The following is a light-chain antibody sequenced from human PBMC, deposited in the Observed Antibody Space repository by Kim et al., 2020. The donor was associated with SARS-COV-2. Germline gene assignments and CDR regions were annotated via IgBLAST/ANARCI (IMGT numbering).Light chain of an antibody. CDR1: SSNVGGYDL. J-gene: IGLJ2*01. Sequence: QSVLTQPASVSGSPGQSITISCTGTSSNVGGYDLVSWYQQDPGKAPKLIIYKVTQRPSGVSNRFSGSKSGNTASLTISGLQAEDEANYYCCSYAGSRAFVLFGGGTQLTVL. CDR3: CSYAGSRAFVL. CDR2: KVT. V-gene: IGLV2-23*02.